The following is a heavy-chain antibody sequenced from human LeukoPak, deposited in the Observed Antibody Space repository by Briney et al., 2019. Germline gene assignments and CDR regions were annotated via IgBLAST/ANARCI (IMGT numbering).Heavy chain of an antibody. CDR2: IYPGDTDA. CDR1: GYSFTSYW. Sequence: GESLKISCKGSGYSFTSYWIGWVRQKPGKGLEWMGIIYPGDTDARYSPSFQGQVTISADKSISTAYLQWGSLKASDTAMYYCARHLELPDYWGQGTLVTVSS. D-gene: IGHD1-7*01. V-gene: IGHV5-51*01. J-gene: IGHJ4*02. CDR3: ARHLELPDY.